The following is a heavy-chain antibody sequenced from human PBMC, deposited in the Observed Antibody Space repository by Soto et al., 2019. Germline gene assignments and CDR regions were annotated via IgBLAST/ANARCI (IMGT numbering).Heavy chain of an antibody. CDR2: IVVGSGNT. CDR3: AAGWGQLAIHGAFDI. D-gene: IGHD6-6*01. Sequence: SVKVSCKASGFTFTRSAVQWVRQARGQRLEWIGWIVVGSGNTNYAQKFQERVTITRDMSTSTAYMELSSQRSEDTAVYYCAAGWGQLAIHGAFDIWGQGTMVTVSS. CDR1: GFTFTRSA. J-gene: IGHJ3*02. V-gene: IGHV1-58*01.